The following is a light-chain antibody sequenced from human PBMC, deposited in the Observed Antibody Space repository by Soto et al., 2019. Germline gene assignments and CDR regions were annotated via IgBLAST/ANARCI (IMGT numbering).Light chain of an antibody. V-gene: IGLV2-14*01. CDR3: SSYRSNSLVV. CDR2: EVI. CDR1: SSDVGDYNY. Sequence: QSALTQPASVSASPGQSITISCTGTSSDVGDYNYVSWYQQDPGKAPKLMIYEVINRPSGVSNRFSGSKSGNTASLTISGLQAEDEADYYCSSYRSNSLVVXGGGTQLTVL. J-gene: IGLJ2*01.